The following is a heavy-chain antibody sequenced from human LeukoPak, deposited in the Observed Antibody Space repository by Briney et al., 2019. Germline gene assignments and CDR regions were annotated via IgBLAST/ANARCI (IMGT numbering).Heavy chain of an antibody. V-gene: IGHV3-23*01. CDR1: GFTFSSYP. J-gene: IGHJ4*02. CDR2: ISGSGGST. Sequence: PGGSLRLSCGASGFTFSSYPMSWVRQAPGKGLEWVASISGSGGSTYYADSVKGWFTISRDKSKNTLYLQMNSLRAEDTALYYCAKKGDVVAYYFDYWGQGTLVTVSS. D-gene: IGHD2-21*01. CDR3: AKKGDVVAYYFDY.